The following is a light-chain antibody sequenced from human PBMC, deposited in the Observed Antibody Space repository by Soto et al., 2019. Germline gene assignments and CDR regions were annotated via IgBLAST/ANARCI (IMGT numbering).Light chain of an antibody. V-gene: IGKV1-6*01. J-gene: IGKJ4*01. CDR2: TTS. CDR1: QGIGND. Sequence: AIQMPQSPSSLSASVGDRVTITCRASQGIGNDLGWYQQKPGKAPKLLLYTTSNLQSGVPSRFSGSGSGTDFTLTISSLQPEDFATYYCLQDYNYPLTFGGGTKVEIK. CDR3: LQDYNYPLT.